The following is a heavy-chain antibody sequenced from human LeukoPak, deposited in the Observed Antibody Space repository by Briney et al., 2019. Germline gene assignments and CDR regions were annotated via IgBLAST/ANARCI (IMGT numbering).Heavy chain of an antibody. D-gene: IGHD2-2*01. CDR3: ARDETQLNFDY. V-gene: IGHV3-21*01. CDR2: ISSSSSYI. CDR1: GFTFSNYG. Sequence: GGSLRLSCAASGFTFSNYGMHWVRQAPGKGLEWVSSISSSSSYIYYADSVKGRFTISRDNAKNSLYLQMNSLRAEDTAVCYCARDETQLNFDYWGQGTLVTVSS. J-gene: IGHJ4*02.